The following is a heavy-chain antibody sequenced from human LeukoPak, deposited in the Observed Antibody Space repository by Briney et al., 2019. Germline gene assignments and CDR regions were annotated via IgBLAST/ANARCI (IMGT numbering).Heavy chain of an antibody. CDR3: ARERRGYSYEYYFDY. V-gene: IGHV1-46*01. J-gene: IGHJ4*02. CDR1: GYTFTSYY. Sequence: ASVRVPCKASGYTFTSYYMHWVRQAPGQGLEWMGIINPSGGSTSYAQKFQGRVTMTRDTSTSTVYMELSSLRSEDTAVYYCARERRGYSYEYYFDYWGQGTLVTVSS. CDR2: INPSGGST. D-gene: IGHD5-18*01.